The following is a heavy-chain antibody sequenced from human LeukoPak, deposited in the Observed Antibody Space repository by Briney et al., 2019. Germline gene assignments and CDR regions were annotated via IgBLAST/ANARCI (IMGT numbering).Heavy chain of an antibody. J-gene: IGHJ4*02. Sequence: PSETLSLTCTVSGGSISSYYWSWIRQPSGKGLEWIGRIYTSGSTNYNPSLKSRVTMSVDTSKNQFSLKLNSVTPEDTAVYYCARESIAAAGTLTVDYWGQGTLVTVSS. CDR2: IYTSGST. CDR3: ARESIAAAGTLTVDY. V-gene: IGHV4-4*07. D-gene: IGHD6-13*01. CDR1: GGSISSYY.